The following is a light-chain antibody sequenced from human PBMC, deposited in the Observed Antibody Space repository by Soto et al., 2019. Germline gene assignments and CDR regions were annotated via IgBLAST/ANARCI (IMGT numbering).Light chain of an antibody. V-gene: IGKV1-12*01. J-gene: IGKJ5*01. CDR2: AAF. CDR1: EDINSR. Sequence: DIQMTQSPSSVSASVGDRVTISCRASEDINSRLAWYQQKPGNAPKLLIYAAFILQSGVPSRFRRYGSGTDFTLSISSLQPEDFATYYCQQADSFPITFGQGTRLEIK. CDR3: QQADSFPIT.